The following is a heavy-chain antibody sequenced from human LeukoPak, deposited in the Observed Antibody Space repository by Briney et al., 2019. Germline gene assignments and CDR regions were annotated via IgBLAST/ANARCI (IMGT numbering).Heavy chain of an antibody. Sequence: SETLSLTCAVYGGSFNAYYWTWIRQTPGKGLEWIGEINHSGNTNYNPSLESRVTISADTSKNQFSLNLVSVTAADTAIYYCARGLRFIQGPGYYYMDVWGKGTTVTVSS. J-gene: IGHJ6*03. CDR2: INHSGNT. D-gene: IGHD3-16*02. CDR3: ARGLRFIQGPGYYYMDV. V-gene: IGHV4-34*01. CDR1: GGSFNAYY.